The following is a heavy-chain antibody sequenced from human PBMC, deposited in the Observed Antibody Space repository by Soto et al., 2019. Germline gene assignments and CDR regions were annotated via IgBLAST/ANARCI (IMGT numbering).Heavy chain of an antibody. J-gene: IGHJ4*02. Sequence: EVQLLESGGGLVQPGGSQRLSCAASGFTFSSYAMNWVRQAPGKGLEWVSGISAGGGSTYYADSVKGRFTISRDTSKNTLYLQTNSLRAEDPAVYYCAKDMGIWLSYVDYWGQGALVTVSS. V-gene: IGHV3-23*01. CDR2: ISAGGGST. CDR1: GFTFSSYA. D-gene: IGHD3-9*01. CDR3: AKDMGIWLSYVDY.